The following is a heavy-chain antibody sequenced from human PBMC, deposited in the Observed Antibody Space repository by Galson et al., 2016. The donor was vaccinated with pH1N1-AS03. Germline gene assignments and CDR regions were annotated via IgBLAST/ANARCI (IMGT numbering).Heavy chain of an antibody. V-gene: IGHV3-7*04. CDR1: GFTFSSYW. Sequence: SLRLSCAASGFTFSSYWMSWVRQAPGKGLEWVANIKEDGSEKYYADSVKGRFTISRDNGKNSLYLQMNSLRAEDTAVYFCPRAGIAASYFHYYYLDVWGKGATVTVSS. CDR2: IKEDGSEK. CDR3: PRAGIAASYFHYYYLDV. J-gene: IGHJ6*03. D-gene: IGHD6-25*01.